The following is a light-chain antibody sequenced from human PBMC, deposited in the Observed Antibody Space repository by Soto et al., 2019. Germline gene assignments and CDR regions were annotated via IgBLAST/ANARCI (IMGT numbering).Light chain of an antibody. CDR1: SSDVGTYHL. CDR2: DVS. V-gene: IGLV2-23*02. Sequence: QSALTQPASVSGSPGQSITISCTGTSSDVGTYHLVSWYQQHPGKAPKLMIYDVSKWPSGVSNRFSRYKSGNTASLTISGLQAEDEADYYCGYYAGSSPYVVGTGTTLTAL. J-gene: IGLJ1*01. CDR3: GYYAGSSPYV.